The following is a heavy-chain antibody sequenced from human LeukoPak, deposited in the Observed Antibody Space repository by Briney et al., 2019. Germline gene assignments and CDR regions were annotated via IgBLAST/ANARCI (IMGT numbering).Heavy chain of an antibody. CDR3: ARISAAAFDY. CDR1: GFTVSSNY. V-gene: IGHV3-66*01. D-gene: IGHD2-15*01. J-gene: IGHJ4*02. CDR2: IYSGGVT. Sequence: GGSLRLSCAASGFTVSSNYMSWVRQAPGKGLEWVSVIYSGGVTNHADSVKGRFTISRDNSKDALYLQMNSLRAEDTAVYYCARISAAAFDYWGQGTLVTVSS.